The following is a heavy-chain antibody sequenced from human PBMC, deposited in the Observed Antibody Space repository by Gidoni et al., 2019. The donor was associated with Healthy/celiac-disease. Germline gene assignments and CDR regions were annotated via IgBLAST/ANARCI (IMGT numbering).Heavy chain of an antibody. Sequence: QVQLVASGGGVVQPGRSLRLSCAASGFTFSSYGMHWVRQAPGKGLEWVAVISYDGSNKYYADSVKGRFTISRDNSKNTLYLQMNSLRAEDTAVYYCAKDRRGKVVVAAPWFDPWGQGTLVTVSS. CDR3: AKDRRGKVVVAAPWFDP. V-gene: IGHV3-30*18. CDR2: ISYDGSNK. D-gene: IGHD2-15*01. CDR1: GFTFSSYG. J-gene: IGHJ5*02.